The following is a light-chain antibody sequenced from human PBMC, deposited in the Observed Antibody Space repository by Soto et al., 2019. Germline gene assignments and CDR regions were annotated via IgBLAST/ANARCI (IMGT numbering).Light chain of an antibody. V-gene: IGKV3D-20*02. CDR1: QSLTSSY. CDR2: GVS. CDR3: QQRSNWPF. J-gene: IGKJ4*01. Sequence: EIELTQSPGTLSLSPGETATLSCRASQSLTSSYLAWYQQRPGQAPSLLIYGVSSRATGIPDRFSGSGSGTDFTLTITRLEPEDFAVYYCQQRSNWPFFGGGTKVDIK.